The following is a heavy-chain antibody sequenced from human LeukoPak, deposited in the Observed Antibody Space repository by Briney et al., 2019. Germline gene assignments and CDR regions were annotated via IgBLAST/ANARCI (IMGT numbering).Heavy chain of an antibody. CDR3: ARRTGCDY. V-gene: IGHV3-7*03. J-gene: IGHJ4*02. CDR1: GFTFSDYW. D-gene: IGHD2-8*02. CDR2: IKQDGSEK. Sequence: GGSLRLSCETSGFTFSDYWMSWVRQAPGKGLEWVANIKQDGSEKYYVDSVKGRFAISRDNAKNSLYLQMSSLRAEDTAVHYCARRTGCDYWGQGTLVTVSS.